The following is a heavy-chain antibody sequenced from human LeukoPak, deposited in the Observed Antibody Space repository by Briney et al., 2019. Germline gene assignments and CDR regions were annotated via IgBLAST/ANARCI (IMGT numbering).Heavy chain of an antibody. D-gene: IGHD3-9*01. CDR1: GFTFSDYY. V-gene: IGHV3-11*05. CDR2: ISSSSSYT. Sequence: KPGGSLRLSCAASGFTFSDYYVSWIRQAPGKGLEWVSYISSSSSYTNYADSVKGRFTISRDNAKNSLYLQMSSLRAEDTAVYYCARVRGILTGYYYFDYWGQGTLVTVSS. CDR3: ARVRGILTGYYYFDY. J-gene: IGHJ4*02.